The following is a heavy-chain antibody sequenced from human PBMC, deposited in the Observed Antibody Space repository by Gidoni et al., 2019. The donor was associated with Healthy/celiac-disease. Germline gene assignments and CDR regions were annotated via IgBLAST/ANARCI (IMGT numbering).Heavy chain of an antibody. CDR3: ASIYSGSYLGSDYYYYGMDV. J-gene: IGHJ6*02. CDR2: IYHSGST. Sequence: QVQLQESGPGLVKPSETLALTCTVSGYSISSGYYWGWIRQPPGKGLEWIVSIYHSGSTYYNPSLKSRVTISVDTSKNQFSLKLSSVTAADTAVYYCASIYSGSYLGSDYYYYGMDVWGQGTTVTVSS. D-gene: IGHD1-26*01. V-gene: IGHV4-38-2*02. CDR1: GYSISSGYY.